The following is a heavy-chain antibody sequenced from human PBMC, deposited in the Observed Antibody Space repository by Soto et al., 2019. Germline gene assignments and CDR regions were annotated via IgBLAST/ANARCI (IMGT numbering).Heavy chain of an antibody. V-gene: IGHV4-30-4*01. J-gene: IGHJ4*02. CDR3: ARLLRYYDSSGYGPNFDY. D-gene: IGHD3-22*01. Sequence: QVQLQESGPGLVKPSQTLSLTCTVSGGSISSGDYYWSWIRQPPGKGLEWIGYIYYSGSTYYNPXXNSRVTISVDXXKXQXXLKLSSVTAADTAVYYCARLLRYYDSSGYGPNFDYWGQGTLVTVSS. CDR2: IYYSGST. CDR1: GGSISSGDYY.